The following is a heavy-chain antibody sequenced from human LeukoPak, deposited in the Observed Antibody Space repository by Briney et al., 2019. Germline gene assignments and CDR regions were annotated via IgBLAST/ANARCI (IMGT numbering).Heavy chain of an antibody. Sequence: SQTLSLTCAISGDSVSSNSAAWNWIRQSPSRGLEWLGRTYYKSKWYNDYAVSVKSRITINPDTAKNQFSLQLKSVTPEDTALYYCARGGLLRGTLNSLIAFDLWGQGIMVTVSS. CDR1: GDSVSSNSAA. D-gene: IGHD3-10*01. CDR3: ARGGLLRGTLNSLIAFDL. V-gene: IGHV6-1*01. CDR2: TYYKSKWYN. J-gene: IGHJ3*01.